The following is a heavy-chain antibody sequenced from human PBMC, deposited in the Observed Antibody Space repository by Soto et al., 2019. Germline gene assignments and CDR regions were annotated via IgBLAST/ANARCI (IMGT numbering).Heavy chain of an antibody. J-gene: IGHJ4*02. D-gene: IGHD4-17*01. CDR2: IYYSGST. Sequence: SETLSLTCTVSGGSISSYYWSWIRQPPGKGLEWIGYIYYSGSTNYNPSLKSRVTISVDTSKNQFSLKLSSVTAADTAVYYCARWYGGSLDYWGQGNLVTVSS. CDR3: ARWYGGSLDY. V-gene: IGHV4-59*01. CDR1: GGSISSYY.